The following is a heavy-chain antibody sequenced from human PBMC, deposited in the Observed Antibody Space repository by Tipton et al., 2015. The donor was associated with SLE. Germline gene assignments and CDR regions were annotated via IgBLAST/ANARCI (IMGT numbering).Heavy chain of an antibody. CDR2: IYTRGST. V-gene: IGHV4-61*02. J-gene: IGHJ4*02. Sequence: TLSLTCNVSGASISSGSYYWSWIRQPAGKGLEWIGRIYTRGSTNYNPSLNSRVTMSIDTSKNQFSLKLTSVTAADTAVYYCARQLGWGDPFAFDYWGQGTLVTVSP. D-gene: IGHD2-21*02. CDR1: GASISSGSYY. CDR3: ARQLGWGDPFAFDY.